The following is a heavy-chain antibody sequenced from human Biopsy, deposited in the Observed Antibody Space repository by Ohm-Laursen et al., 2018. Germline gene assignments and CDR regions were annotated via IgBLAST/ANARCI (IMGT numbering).Heavy chain of an antibody. CDR3: ARGLPRIAPMVRGRRTWFDP. Sequence: GTLSLTCAVYGGSFSGYSLSLIRPTPREGGGGIGGNKHKGSTHYKPSLDSRVAISADTSKNQFSLNPYSVTAADTAVYFCARGLPRIAPMVRGRRTWFDPWGQGTLVTVSS. CDR1: GGSFSGYS. J-gene: IGHJ5*02. D-gene: IGHD3-10*01. CDR2: NKHKGST. V-gene: IGHV4-34*01.